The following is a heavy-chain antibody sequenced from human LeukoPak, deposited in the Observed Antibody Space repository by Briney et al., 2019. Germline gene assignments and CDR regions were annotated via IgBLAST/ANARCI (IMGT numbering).Heavy chain of an antibody. CDR1: GSSLSGHW. CDR2: ISPTGSTT. J-gene: IGHJ4*02. CDR3: ARGPSSNWSGLDF. Sequence: GGSLRLSCTASGSSLSGHWMHWARQLPGKGLVWVSRISPTGSTTSYADSVKGRFTVSRDNAKNTLYLQVNNLRAEDTAVYYCARGPSSNWSGLDFWGQGTLLTVSS. D-gene: IGHD6-13*01. V-gene: IGHV3-74*01.